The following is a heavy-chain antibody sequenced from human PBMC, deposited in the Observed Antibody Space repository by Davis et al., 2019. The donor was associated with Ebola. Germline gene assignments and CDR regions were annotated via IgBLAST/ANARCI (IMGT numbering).Heavy chain of an antibody. J-gene: IGHJ5*02. V-gene: IGHV4-39*01. CDR1: GGSISSSSYY. Sequence: GSLRLSCTVSGGSISSSSYYWGWIRQPPGKGLEWIGSIYYSGSTYYNPSLKSRVTISVDTSKNQFSLKLSSVTAADTAVYYCARGGRFFGPWGQGTLVTVSS. CDR2: IYYSGST. CDR3: ARGGRFFGP. D-gene: IGHD3-3*01.